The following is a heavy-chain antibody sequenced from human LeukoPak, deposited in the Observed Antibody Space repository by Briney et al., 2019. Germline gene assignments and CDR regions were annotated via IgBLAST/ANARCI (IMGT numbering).Heavy chain of an antibody. CDR2: IYSGGST. D-gene: IGHD2-21*02. Sequence: GGSLRLSCAASGFSFNSYIMHWVRQAPGKGLEWVSVIYSGGSTYYADSVKGRFTISRDNSKNTLYLQMNSLRAEDTAVYYCAQVGDSGAFDIWGQGTMVTVSS. J-gene: IGHJ3*02. V-gene: IGHV3-53*01. CDR3: AQVGDSGAFDI. CDR1: GFSFNSYI.